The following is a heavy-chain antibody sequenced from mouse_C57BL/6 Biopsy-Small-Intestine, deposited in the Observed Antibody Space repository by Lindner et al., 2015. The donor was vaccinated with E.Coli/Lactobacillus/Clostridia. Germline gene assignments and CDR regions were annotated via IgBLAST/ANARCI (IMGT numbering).Heavy chain of an antibody. D-gene: IGHD2-3*01. CDR1: GYTFTDYW. CDR2: ILPGNGIT. V-gene: IGHV1-9*01. J-gene: IGHJ4*01. Sequence: VQLQESGAELTKPGASVKLSCKATGYTFTDYWIEWVKQRPGHGLEWIGEILPGNGITTYNEKFKGKATFTADTSSNTAYMQLSSLTTEDSAIYYCAKWLLGAMDYWGQGTSVTVSS. CDR3: AKWLLGAMDY.